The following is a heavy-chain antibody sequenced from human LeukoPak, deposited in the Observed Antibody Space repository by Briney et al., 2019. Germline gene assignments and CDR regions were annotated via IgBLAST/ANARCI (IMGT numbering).Heavy chain of an antibody. CDR1: GSTFTSNG. D-gene: IGHD3-22*01. Sequence: ASVKLSCNASGSTFTSNGVNWVRQAPGQGLEGMGWISPNSGGTSYAKKFQGRVTMTRDTSISTAYMELSRLRSDDTAVYYCARVLAITMLVVDDALYYFDYWGQGTLVTVSS. J-gene: IGHJ4*02. V-gene: IGHV1-2*02. CDR2: ISPNSGGT. CDR3: ARVLAITMLVVDDALYYFDY.